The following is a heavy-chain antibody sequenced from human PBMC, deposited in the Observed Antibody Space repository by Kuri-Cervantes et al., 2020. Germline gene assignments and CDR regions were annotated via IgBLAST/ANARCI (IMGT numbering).Heavy chain of an antibody. CDR2: INPSGGST. J-gene: IGHJ6*02. Sequence: ASVKVSCKASGYTFTSYYMHWVRQAPGQGLEWMGIINPSGGSTSYAQKFQGRVTITADESTSTAYMELSGLRSEDTAVYYCASDQEGYYYYGMDVWGQGTTVTVSS. CDR1: GYTFTSYY. V-gene: IGHV1-46*03. CDR3: ASDQEGYYYYGMDV.